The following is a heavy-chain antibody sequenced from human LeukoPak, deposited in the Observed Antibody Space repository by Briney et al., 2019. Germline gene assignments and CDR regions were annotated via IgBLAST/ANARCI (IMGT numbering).Heavy chain of an antibody. Sequence: GGSLRLSCAASGFTFSSYGMNWVRQAPGKWLEWVAVIWYDESKQYFADSVKGRFTISRDISKSTVYLQMNSLRAEDTAVYYCAREEWWAGAFDIWGQGTMVTVSS. D-gene: IGHD2-15*01. CDR1: GFTFSSYG. J-gene: IGHJ3*02. V-gene: IGHV3-33*01. CDR3: AREEWWAGAFDI. CDR2: IWYDESKQ.